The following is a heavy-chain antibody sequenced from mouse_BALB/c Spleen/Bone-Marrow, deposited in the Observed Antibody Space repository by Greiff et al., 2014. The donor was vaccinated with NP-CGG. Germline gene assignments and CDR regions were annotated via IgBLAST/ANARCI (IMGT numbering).Heavy chain of an antibody. D-gene: IGHD2-10*02. Sequence: DVQLVESGGGLVKPGGSLKLSCAASGFTFSDYYMYWVRQTPEKRLEWVATISDGGGYTYYPDSVWGRFTISRDNAKNNLYLQMSRLKSEDTAMYYCARSGERYGAMDYWGQGTSVTVFS. CDR3: ARSGERYGAMDY. CDR1: GFTFSDYY. V-gene: IGHV5-4*02. CDR2: ISDGGGYT. J-gene: IGHJ4*01.